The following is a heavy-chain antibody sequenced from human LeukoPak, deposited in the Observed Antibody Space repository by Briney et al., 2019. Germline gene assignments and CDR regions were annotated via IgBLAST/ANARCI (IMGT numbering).Heavy chain of an antibody. Sequence: GASVKVSCKASGYTFTGYYMHWVRQAPGQGLEWMGWINPNSGGTNYAQKFQGRVTMTRDTSISTAYMELSRLRSDDTAVHYCARGNIRYQLRNLPNMDVWGKGTTVTVSS. CDR3: ARGNIRYQLRNLPNMDV. CDR2: INPNSGGT. J-gene: IGHJ6*03. V-gene: IGHV1-2*02. CDR1: GYTFTGYY. D-gene: IGHD2-2*01.